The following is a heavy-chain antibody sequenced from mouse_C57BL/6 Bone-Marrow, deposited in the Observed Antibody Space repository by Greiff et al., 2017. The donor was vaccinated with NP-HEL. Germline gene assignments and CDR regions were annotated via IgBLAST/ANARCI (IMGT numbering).Heavy chain of an antibody. CDR1: GYTFTSYW. Sequence: QVQLQQPGAELVRPGSSVKLSCKASGYTFTSYWMDWVKQRPGQGLEWIGNIYPSDSETPYNQKFKDKATLTVDKSSSTAYMQLSSLTSEDSAVYYCARYWYFDVWGTGTTVTVSS. J-gene: IGHJ1*03. CDR2: IYPSDSET. V-gene: IGHV1-61*01. CDR3: ARYWYFDV.